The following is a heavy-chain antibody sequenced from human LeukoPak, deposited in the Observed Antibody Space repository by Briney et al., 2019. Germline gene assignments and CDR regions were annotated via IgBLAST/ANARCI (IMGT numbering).Heavy chain of an antibody. CDR2: INPSGGST. CDR1: GYTFTSYY. Sequence: ASVKVSCKASGYTFTSYYMHWVRQAPGQGLEWMGIINPSGGSTSYAQKFQGRVTMTRDTSTSTVYMELSSLRSEDTAVYYCARSPGGWYYYYYMDVWGKGTTVTISS. CDR3: ARSPGGWYYYYYMDV. J-gene: IGHJ6*03. D-gene: IGHD2-15*01. V-gene: IGHV1-46*01.